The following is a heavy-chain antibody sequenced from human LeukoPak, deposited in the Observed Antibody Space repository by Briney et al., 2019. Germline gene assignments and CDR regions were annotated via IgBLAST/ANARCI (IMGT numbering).Heavy chain of an antibody. V-gene: IGHV4-61*01. D-gene: IGHD2-2*01. CDR2: IYYSGST. Sequence: SETLSLTCTVSGGSVNSGSYYWNWIRQPPGKGLEWIGYIYYSGSTNYNPSLKSRVTISVDTSKNQFSLNLSSVTAADTAVYYCARGGTNCSSTSCRHDVDCWGQGTWSPSPQ. CDR1: GGSVNSGSYY. J-gene: IGHJ4*02. CDR3: ARGGTNCSSTSCRHDVDC.